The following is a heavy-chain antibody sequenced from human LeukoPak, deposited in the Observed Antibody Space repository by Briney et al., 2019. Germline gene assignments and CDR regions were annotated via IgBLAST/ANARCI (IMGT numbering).Heavy chain of an antibody. V-gene: IGHV3-11*06. Sequence: PGESLTLSCAASGFTFSDYYMSWIRQPPENGREWDSYISSSISYTNYTNSMKGRFTISTDASKNSPYLNMNCLRAEDTAVYYSARDRYCSGGSCYGYYHYYGMDVSGKGTTVTVSS. CDR3: ARDRYCSGGSCYGYYHYYGMDV. CDR2: ISSSISYT. D-gene: IGHD2-15*01. CDR1: GFTFSDYY. J-gene: IGHJ6*04.